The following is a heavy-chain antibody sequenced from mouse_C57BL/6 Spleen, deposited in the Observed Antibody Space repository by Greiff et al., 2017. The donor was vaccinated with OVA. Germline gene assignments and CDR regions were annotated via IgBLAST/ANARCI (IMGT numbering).Heavy chain of an antibody. CDR3: ARGGIYYDDLLDY. J-gene: IGHJ2*01. Sequence: EVHLVESGGGLVKPGGSLKLSCAASGFTFSDYGMHWVRQAPEKGLEWVAYISSGSSTIYYADTVKGRFTISRDNAKNTLFLQMTSLRSEDTAMYYCARGGIYYDDLLDYWGQGTTLTVSS. CDR1: GFTFSDYG. V-gene: IGHV5-17*01. D-gene: IGHD2-13*01. CDR2: ISSGSSTI.